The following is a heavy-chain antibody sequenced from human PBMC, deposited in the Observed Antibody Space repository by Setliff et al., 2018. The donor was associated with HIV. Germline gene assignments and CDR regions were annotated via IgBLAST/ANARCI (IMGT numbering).Heavy chain of an antibody. CDR2: ISSSSSTI. CDR3: ASRSDY. V-gene: IGHV3-48*01. Sequence: GGSLRLSCAASGFTFSTYSMNWVRQAPGRGLEWISYISSSSSTIYYADSVKGRFAISRDNAKNSLYLQMNSLRAEDTAVYYCASRSDYWGQGTLVTVSS. CDR1: GFTFSTYS. J-gene: IGHJ4*02.